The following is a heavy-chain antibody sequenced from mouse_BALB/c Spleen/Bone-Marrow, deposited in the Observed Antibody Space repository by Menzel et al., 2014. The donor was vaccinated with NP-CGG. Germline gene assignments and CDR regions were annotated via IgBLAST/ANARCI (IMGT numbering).Heavy chain of an antibody. V-gene: IGHV14-3*02. CDR2: IDPANGNT. D-gene: IGHD4-1*01. J-gene: IGHJ1*01. CDR3: ARWGKLGRGYFDV. Sequence: VQLQQSGAELVKPGASVKSSCTASGFNIKDTYMHWVKQRPEQGLEWIGRIDPANGNTKYDPKFQGKATITADTSSNTAYLQLSSLTSEDTAVYYCARWGKLGRGYFDVWGAGTTVTVSS. CDR1: GFNIKDTY.